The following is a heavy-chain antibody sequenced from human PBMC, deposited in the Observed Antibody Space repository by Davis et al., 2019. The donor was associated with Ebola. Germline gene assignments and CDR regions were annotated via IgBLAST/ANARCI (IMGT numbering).Heavy chain of an antibody. V-gene: IGHV3-7*01. J-gene: IGHJ4*02. CDR2: IKQDGSEK. CDR1: GFTFSSYW. Sequence: PGGSLRLSCAASGFTFSSYWMTWVRQAPGKGLEWVANIKQDGSEKYYVDSVRGRFTISRDNSKNTLYLQMNSLRAEDTAVYYCAREDYFDYWGQGTLVTVSS. CDR3: AREDYFDY.